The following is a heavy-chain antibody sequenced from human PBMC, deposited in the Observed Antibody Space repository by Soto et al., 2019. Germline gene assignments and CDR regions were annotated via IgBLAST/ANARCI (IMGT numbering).Heavy chain of an antibody. J-gene: IGHJ6*03. CDR3: AIRAYYDFWSGLSRFYYMDV. CDR2: INPSGGST. CDR1: GYTFTSYY. V-gene: IGHV1-46*03. D-gene: IGHD3-3*01. Sequence: QVQLVQSGAEVKKPGASVKVSCKASGYTFTSYYMHWVRQAPGQGLEWMGMINPSGGSTSYAQKFQGRVTMTRDTSTSTVYMELSSLRSEDTAVYYCAIRAYYDFWSGLSRFYYMDVWGKGTTVTVSS.